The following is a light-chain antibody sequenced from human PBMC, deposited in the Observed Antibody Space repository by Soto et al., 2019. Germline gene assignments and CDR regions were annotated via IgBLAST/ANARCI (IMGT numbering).Light chain of an antibody. Sequence: QSALTQPASVSGSPGQSITISCTGTSSDVGTYNYVSWYQQHPGKAPKLMIYGVSNRPSGIPNRFSGSKSGNTASLTISGLQAEDEADYYCNSYTTTSTVVFGGGTQLTFL. CDR1: SSDVGTYNY. V-gene: IGLV2-14*01. CDR2: GVS. CDR3: NSYTTTSTVV. J-gene: IGLJ3*02.